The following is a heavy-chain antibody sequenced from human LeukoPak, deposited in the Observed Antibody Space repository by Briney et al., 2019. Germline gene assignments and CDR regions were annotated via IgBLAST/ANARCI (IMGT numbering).Heavy chain of an antibody. CDR3: AKGGYSYGYDY. D-gene: IGHD5-18*01. CDR1: GFTFDDYA. CDR2: ISWNSGSI. V-gene: IGHV3-9*01. Sequence: TGGSLRLSCAASGFTFDDYAMHWVRHAPGKGLEWVSGISWNSGSIGYADSVKGRFTISRDNAKNSLYLQMNSLRAEDTAVYYCAKGGYSYGYDYWGQGTLVTVSS. J-gene: IGHJ4*02.